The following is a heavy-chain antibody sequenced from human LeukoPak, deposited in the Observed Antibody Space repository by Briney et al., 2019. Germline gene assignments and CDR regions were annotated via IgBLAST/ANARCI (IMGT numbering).Heavy chain of an antibody. CDR3: ARVRIAAARYYFDY. CDR1: GGSFSGYY. V-gene: IGHV4-34*01. D-gene: IGHD6-13*01. J-gene: IGHJ4*02. CDR2: INHSGST. Sequence: NPSETLSLTCAVYGGSFSGYYWSWIRQPPGKGLEWIGEINHSGSTNYNPSLKSRVTISVDTSKNQFSLKLSSVTATDTAVYYCARVRIAAARYYFDYWGQGTLVTVSS.